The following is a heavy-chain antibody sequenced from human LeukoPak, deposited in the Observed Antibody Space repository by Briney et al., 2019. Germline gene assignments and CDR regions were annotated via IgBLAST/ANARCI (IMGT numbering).Heavy chain of an antibody. J-gene: IGHJ5*02. V-gene: IGHV5-51*01. CDR2: IYPGDSDT. CDR1: GYSFTSYW. CDR3: ARLGITGTVYNWFDP. D-gene: IGHD1-7*01. Sequence: GESLKISCKGSGYSFTSYWIGWVRQMPGKGLEWMAIIYPGDSDTRYSPSFQGQVTISADKSISTAYLQWSSLKASDTAMYYCARLGITGTVYNWFDPWGQGTLVTVSS.